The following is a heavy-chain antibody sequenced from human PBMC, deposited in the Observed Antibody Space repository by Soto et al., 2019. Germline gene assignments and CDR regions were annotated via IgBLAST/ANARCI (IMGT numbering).Heavy chain of an antibody. CDR2: INAGNGNT. CDR1: GYTFTSYA. V-gene: IGHV1-3*01. D-gene: IGHD3-22*01. Sequence: GASVKVSCKASGYTFTSYAMHWVRQAPGQRLEWMGWINAGNGNTKYSQKFQGRVTITRDTSASTAYMELSSLRSEDTAVYYCASSYGLADSSGYFKEGAFDYWGQGILVTVSS. CDR3: ASSYGLADSSGYFKEGAFDY. J-gene: IGHJ4*02.